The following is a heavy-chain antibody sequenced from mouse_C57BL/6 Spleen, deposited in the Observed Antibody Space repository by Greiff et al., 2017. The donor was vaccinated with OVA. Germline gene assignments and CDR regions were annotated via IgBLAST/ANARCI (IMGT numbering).Heavy chain of an antibody. CDR2: INYDGSST. D-gene: IGHD2-3*01. CDR3: ARDLDGYYSYFDV. J-gene: IGHJ1*03. V-gene: IGHV5-16*01. Sequence: EVMLVESEGGLVQPGSSMKLSCTASGFTFSDYYMAWVRQVPEKGLEWVANINYDGSSTYYLDSLKSRFIISRDNAKNILYLQMSSLKSEDTATYYCARDLDGYYSYFDVWGTGTTVTVSS. CDR1: GFTFSDYY.